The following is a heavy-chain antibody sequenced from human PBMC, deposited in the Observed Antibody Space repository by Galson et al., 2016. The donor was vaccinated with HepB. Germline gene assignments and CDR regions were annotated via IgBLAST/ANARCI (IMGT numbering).Heavy chain of an antibody. CDR1: GGSISGKNW. CDR2: IHYSGNS. J-gene: IGHJ4*02. V-gene: IGHV4-4*02. Sequence: SETLSLTCTVSGGSISGKNWWGWVRQSPERGLEWIADIHYSGNSNYNPSLKSRLTISVDRSKNQFSLKLSSVTAADTAVYFCTKHSYYYNSAEDYWGQGTLVTVSS. CDR3: TKHSYYYNSAEDY. D-gene: IGHD3-10*01.